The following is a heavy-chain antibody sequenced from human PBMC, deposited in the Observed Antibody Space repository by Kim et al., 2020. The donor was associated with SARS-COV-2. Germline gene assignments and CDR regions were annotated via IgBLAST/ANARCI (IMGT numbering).Heavy chain of an antibody. CDR3: AREAKLAIFGVGTYYYGMDV. V-gene: IGHV6-1*01. Sequence: SQTLSLTCAISGDSVSSNSAAWNWIRQSPSRGLEWLGRTYYRSKWYNDYAVSVKSRITINPDTSKNQFSLQLNSVTPEDTAVYYCAREAKLAIFGVGTYYYGMDVWGQGTTVTVSS. J-gene: IGHJ6*02. CDR2: TYYRSKWYN. CDR1: GDSVSSNSAA. D-gene: IGHD3-3*01.